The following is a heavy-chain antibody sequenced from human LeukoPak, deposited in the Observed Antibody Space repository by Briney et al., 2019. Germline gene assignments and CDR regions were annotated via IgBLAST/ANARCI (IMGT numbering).Heavy chain of an antibody. V-gene: IGHV4-34*01. J-gene: IGHJ3*02. CDR1: GGSFSGYY. Sequence: SETLSLTCAVYGGSFSGYYWSWIRQPPGKGLEWIGEINHSGSTNYNPSLKSRVTISVDTSKNQFSLKLSSVTAADTAVYYCARATRSRADAFDIWGQGTMVTVSS. CDR2: INHSGST. CDR3: ARATRSRADAFDI. D-gene: IGHD6-13*01.